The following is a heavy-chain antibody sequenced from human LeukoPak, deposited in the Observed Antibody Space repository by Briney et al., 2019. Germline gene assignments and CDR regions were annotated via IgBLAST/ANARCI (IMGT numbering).Heavy chain of an antibody. J-gene: IGHJ4*02. CDR2: INPNSGGT. Sequence: ASVKVSCKASGYTFTGYYMHWVRQAPGQGLEWMGWINPNSGGTNYAQKFQGRVTMTRDTSISTAYMELSRLRSDDTAVYYCASCSSTSCYALGFDYWGQGTLVTVSS. V-gene: IGHV1-2*02. D-gene: IGHD2-2*01. CDR1: GYTFTGYY. CDR3: ASCSSTSCYALGFDY.